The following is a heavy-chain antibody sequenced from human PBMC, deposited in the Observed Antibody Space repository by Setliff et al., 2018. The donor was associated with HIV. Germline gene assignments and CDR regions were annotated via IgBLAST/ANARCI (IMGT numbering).Heavy chain of an antibody. V-gene: IGHV1-3*01. Sequence: ASVKVSCKASGYTFTSYAMHWVRQAPGQRLEWMGWINAGNGNTKYSQKFQGRVTITRDTSASTAYMELSSLRSEDTAVYYCARDYGSGSYYPYWCQGTLVTVSS. D-gene: IGHD3-10*01. CDR2: INAGNGNT. CDR3: ARDYGSGSYYPY. J-gene: IGHJ4*02. CDR1: GYTFTSYA.